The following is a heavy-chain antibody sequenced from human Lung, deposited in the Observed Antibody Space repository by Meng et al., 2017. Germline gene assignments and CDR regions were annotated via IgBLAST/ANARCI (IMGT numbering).Heavy chain of an antibody. Sequence: EEQLVESGGGLVQPGGSRRLSCAASGFTFSDYWMHWVRQDPGKGLVWVSRINEDGSSTTYADSVKGRFTISRDNAKNTVFMQMNSLRADDTAVYYCAGGGNWFNPWGQGTLVTVSS. CDR1: GFTFSDYW. J-gene: IGHJ5*02. CDR2: INEDGSST. CDR3: AGGGNWFNP. V-gene: IGHV3-74*03. D-gene: IGHD3-10*01.